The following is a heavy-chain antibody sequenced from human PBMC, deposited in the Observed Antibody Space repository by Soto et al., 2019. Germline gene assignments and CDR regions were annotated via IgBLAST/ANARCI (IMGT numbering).Heavy chain of an antibody. CDR3: ARHVGYYYYMDV. CDR1: SGSISSTTHY. J-gene: IGHJ6*03. Sequence: PSETLSLTCSVSSGSISSTTHYWGWIRQPPGKGLEWIGSIYYTGDTYYSPSLKTRVTISVDTSQKQFSMRLSSVTAADTAVYYCARHVGYYYYMDVWGQGTTVTVSS. V-gene: IGHV4-39*01. CDR2: IYYTGDT.